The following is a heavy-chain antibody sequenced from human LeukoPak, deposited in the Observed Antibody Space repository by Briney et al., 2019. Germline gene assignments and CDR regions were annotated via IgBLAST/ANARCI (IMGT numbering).Heavy chain of an antibody. D-gene: IGHD1-7*01. Sequence: GGSLRLSCAASGFTFSSYWMHWVRQAPGKGLVWVSRINGDGGSTTYADSVKGRFTISRDNAKNTLYLQMNSLRAEDTAVYYCARAGTGPYHYYGMDVWGQGTTVTVSS. CDR1: GFTFSSYW. V-gene: IGHV3-74*01. J-gene: IGHJ6*02. CDR3: ARAGTGPYHYYGMDV. CDR2: INGDGGST.